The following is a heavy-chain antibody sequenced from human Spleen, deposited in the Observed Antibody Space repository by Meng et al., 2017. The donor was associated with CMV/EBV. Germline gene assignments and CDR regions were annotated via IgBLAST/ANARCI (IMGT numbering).Heavy chain of an antibody. D-gene: IGHD2-21*02. CDR1: GFLFGDFY. Sequence: LSLSCSGSGFLFGDFYINWFRQAPGKWLEWVSYISKTGSTTYYAESVKGRFSISRDNTRNTVYLQMNRLRVDDTAIYFCARGLTFPWGQGTLVTVSS. V-gene: IGHV3-11*01. CDR3: ARGLTFP. J-gene: IGHJ1*01. CDR2: ISKTGSTT.